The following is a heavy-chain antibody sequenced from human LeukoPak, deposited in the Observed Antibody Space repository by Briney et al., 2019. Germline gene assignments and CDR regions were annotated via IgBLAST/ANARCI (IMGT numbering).Heavy chain of an antibody. J-gene: IGHJ4*02. V-gene: IGHV1-2*02. CDR1: GYTFTGYY. Sequence: ASVKVSCKTSGYTFTGYYIHWVRQAPGQGPEWIGWISPNSGGTNYAQKFQDRVSMTRDTSINTAYMELSRLRAEDTAVYYCAREVGCYYDTSGYCNFDYWGQGTLVIVSS. D-gene: IGHD3-22*01. CDR2: ISPNSGGT. CDR3: AREVGCYYDTSGYCNFDY.